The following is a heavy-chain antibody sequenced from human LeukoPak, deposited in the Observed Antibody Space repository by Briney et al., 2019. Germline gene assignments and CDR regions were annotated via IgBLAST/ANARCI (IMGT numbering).Heavy chain of an antibody. CDR2: ISYDGSNK. D-gene: IGHD3-10*01. J-gene: IGHJ1*01. CDR1: GFSFSSYA. V-gene: IGHV3-30*04. CDR3: ARVNRGDIYGSGSYYRPIGYFQH. Sequence: GGSLRLSCAASGFSFSSYAMHWVRQAPGKGLEWVAVISYDGSNKYYADSVKGRFTISSDNSKNTLYLQMNSLRAEDTAVYYCARVNRGDIYGSGSYYRPIGYFQHWGQGTLVTVSS.